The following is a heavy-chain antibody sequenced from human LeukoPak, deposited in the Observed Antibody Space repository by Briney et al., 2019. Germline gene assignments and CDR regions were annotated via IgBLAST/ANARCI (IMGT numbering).Heavy chain of an antibody. V-gene: IGHV3-30*16. J-gene: IGHJ4*02. CDR1: GFTFSGHA. D-gene: IGHD1-26*01. CDR2: ISYDGKNK. CDR3: ARERCVGAYYFDS. Sequence: GGSLRLSCAASGFTFSGHAMHWVRQAPGKGLEWVALISYDGKNKLFGDSVRGRFTISRDNSKNTLSLQMNGLRAEDTAVYYCARERCVGAYYFDSWGQGTLVTVS.